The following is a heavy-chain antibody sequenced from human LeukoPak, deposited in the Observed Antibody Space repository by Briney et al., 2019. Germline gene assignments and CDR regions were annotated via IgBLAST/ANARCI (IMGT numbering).Heavy chain of an antibody. Sequence: PSETLSLTCTVSGGSMSPYHWGWIRQPPEKGLEWTGYIYYSGSTNYNPSLKSRVTISVDTSKNQFSLKLSSVTAADTAVYYCARESVVVALSAFDIWGQGTMVTVSS. J-gene: IGHJ3*02. V-gene: IGHV4-59*01. D-gene: IGHD2-15*01. CDR1: GGSMSPYH. CDR3: ARESVVVALSAFDI. CDR2: IYYSGST.